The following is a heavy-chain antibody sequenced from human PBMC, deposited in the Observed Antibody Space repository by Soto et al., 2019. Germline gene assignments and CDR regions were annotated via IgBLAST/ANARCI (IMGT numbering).Heavy chain of an antibody. Sequence: LSLTCTVSGGSINNGGYYWSWIRQHPGKGLEWIGYIFYSGSTYYNPSLKSRVTISVDTSKNQFSLKLSSVTAADTAVYYCARDLRGGYYGMDVWGQGTTVTVSS. CDR1: GGSINNGGYY. J-gene: IGHJ6*02. D-gene: IGHD3-10*01. V-gene: IGHV4-31*03. CDR3: ARDLRGGYYGMDV. CDR2: IFYSGST.